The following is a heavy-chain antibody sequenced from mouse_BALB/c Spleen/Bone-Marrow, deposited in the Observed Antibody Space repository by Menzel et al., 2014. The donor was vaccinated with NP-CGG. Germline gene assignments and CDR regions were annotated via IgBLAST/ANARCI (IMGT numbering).Heavy chain of an antibody. J-gene: IGHJ3*01. V-gene: IGHV1-7*01. CDR3: ARGYYGSSLVY. CDR2: INPSTGYT. Sequence: VQLQQSGAELAKPGASVKMSCKASGYTFTSYWMHWVKQRPGQGLEWIGYINPSTGYTEYNQKFKDKATLTADKSSNTAYMQLSSLTSEDSAVYYCARGYYGSSLVYWGQGTLVTVSA. D-gene: IGHD1-1*01. CDR1: GYTFTSYW.